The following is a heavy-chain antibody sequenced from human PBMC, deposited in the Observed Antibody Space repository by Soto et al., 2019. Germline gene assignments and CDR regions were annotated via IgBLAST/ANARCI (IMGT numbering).Heavy chain of an antibody. D-gene: IGHD5-18*01. J-gene: IGHJ5*02. CDR1: GGSFRGYY. Sequence: SETLSLTCAVFGGSFRGYYWSWIRQPPGKGLEWIGEINHSGSTNYNPSLKSRVTISVDTSKNQFSLKLSSVTAADTAVYYCARGVKYYLDTAMAVWFDPWGQGTLVTVSS. CDR2: INHSGST. CDR3: ARGVKYYLDTAMAVWFDP. V-gene: IGHV4-34*01.